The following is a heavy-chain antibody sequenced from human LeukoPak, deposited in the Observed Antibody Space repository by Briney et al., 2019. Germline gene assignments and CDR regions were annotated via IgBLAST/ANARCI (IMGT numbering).Heavy chain of an antibody. V-gene: IGHV4-59*01. CDR2: IYYSGST. Sequence: SETLSLTRTVSGGSISSYYWSWIRQPPGKGLEWIGYIYYSGSTNYNPSLKSRVTISVDTSKNQFSLKLSSVTAADTAVYYCARAGYSGSYGYYYGMDVWGQGTTVTVSS. CDR3: ARAGYSGSYGYYYGMDV. CDR1: GGSISSYY. J-gene: IGHJ6*02. D-gene: IGHD1-26*01.